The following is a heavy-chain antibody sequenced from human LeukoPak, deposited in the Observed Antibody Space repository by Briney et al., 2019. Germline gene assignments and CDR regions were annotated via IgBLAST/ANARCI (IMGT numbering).Heavy chain of an antibody. Sequence: GASVKVSCKASGYTFTNYAISWVRQAPGQGLEWMGWISAYNGNTNYAQKLQGRVTMTTYTSTSTVYMELRSLRSDDTAVYYCARDVGEGFCSGGSCSDYWGQGTLVTVSS. CDR2: ISAYNGNT. CDR1: GYTFTNYA. J-gene: IGHJ4*02. D-gene: IGHD2-15*01. V-gene: IGHV1-18*01. CDR3: ARDVGEGFCSGGSCSDY.